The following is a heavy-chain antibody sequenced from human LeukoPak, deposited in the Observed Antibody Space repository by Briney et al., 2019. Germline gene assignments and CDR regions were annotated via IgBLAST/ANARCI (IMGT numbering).Heavy chain of an antibody. CDR2: IYTSGST. V-gene: IGHV4-61*02. CDR3: ARTTEGGYTYDYFYYYYMDV. CDR1: GGSISSGSYY. D-gene: IGHD5-18*01. J-gene: IGHJ6*03. Sequence: SQTLSLTCTVSGGSISSGSYYWSWIRQPAGKGLEWIGRIYTSGSTNYNPSLKSRVTISVDTSKNQFSLKLSSVTAADTAVYYCARTTEGGYTYDYFYYYYMDVWGKGTTVTISS.